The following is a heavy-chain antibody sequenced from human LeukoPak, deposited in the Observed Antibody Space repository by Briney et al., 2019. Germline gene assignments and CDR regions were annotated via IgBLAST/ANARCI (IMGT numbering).Heavy chain of an antibody. CDR3: ARDRIDY. Sequence: GGSLRLSCAASGFTFSNFGMHWVRQAPGKGLEWVAFIRFDGTSEFYADSVKARFTISRDNSQNTVSLQLNNLRIEDTALYYCARDRIDYWGQGTLVTVSS. CDR1: GFTFSNFG. CDR2: IRFDGTSE. J-gene: IGHJ4*02. V-gene: IGHV3-30*02.